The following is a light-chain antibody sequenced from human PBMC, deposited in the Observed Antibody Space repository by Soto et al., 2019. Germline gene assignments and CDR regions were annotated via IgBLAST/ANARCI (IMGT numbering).Light chain of an antibody. J-gene: IGKJ3*01. V-gene: IGKV3-11*01. Sequence: EIVLTQSPATLSLSLGERATLSCRASQSVSSYLAWYQQKPGQAPRLLIYDASNRATGIPARFSGSGSGTDFPLTISSLEPDDFAVYYCQQRSNWPPEVTFGPGTKVDI. CDR3: QQRSNWPPEVT. CDR2: DAS. CDR1: QSVSSY.